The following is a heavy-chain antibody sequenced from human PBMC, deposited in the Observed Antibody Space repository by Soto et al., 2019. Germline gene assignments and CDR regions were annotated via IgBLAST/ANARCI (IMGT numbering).Heavy chain of an antibody. CDR3: ARRGPYSSCWIDY. Sequence: GESLKISCKGFGYRFSSYWITWVRQMPGKGLEWMGRIDPSDSHTNYSPSFQGHVTISADKSISTAYLQWSSLKASDTAMYYCARRGPYSSCWIDYWGQGTLVTVSS. V-gene: IGHV5-10-1*01. J-gene: IGHJ4*02. D-gene: IGHD6-13*01. CDR1: GYRFSSYW. CDR2: IDPSDSHT.